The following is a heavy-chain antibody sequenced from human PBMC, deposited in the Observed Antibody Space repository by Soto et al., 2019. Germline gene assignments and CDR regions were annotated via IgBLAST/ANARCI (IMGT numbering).Heavy chain of an antibody. D-gene: IGHD2-15*01. CDR3: AMPSYCSGGSCSDAFDI. CDR2: INPSGGST. CDR1: GYTFTSYY. J-gene: IGHJ3*02. V-gene: IGHV1-46*03. Sequence: GASVKLSCKASGYTFTSYYMHWVRQAPGQGLEWMGIINPSGGSTSYAQKFQGRVTMTRDTSTSTVYLELSSLRSEDTAVYYCAMPSYCSGGSCSDAFDIWGQGTMVTVSS.